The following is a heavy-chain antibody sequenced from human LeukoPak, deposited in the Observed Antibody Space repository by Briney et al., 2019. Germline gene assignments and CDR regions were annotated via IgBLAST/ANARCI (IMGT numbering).Heavy chain of an antibody. CDR3: ANSYSSSSAFYFDY. Sequence: PGGSLRLSCAASGFSFNTYSMNWVRETPGKGLEWDSSISDSGSNTYYADSVTGRFTISRDNSKNTVYLQLNSLRAEDTAIYYCANSYSSSSAFYFDYWGQGTLVTVSS. CDR1: GFSFNTYS. CDR2: ISDSGSNT. J-gene: IGHJ4*02. V-gene: IGHV3-23*01. D-gene: IGHD6-6*01.